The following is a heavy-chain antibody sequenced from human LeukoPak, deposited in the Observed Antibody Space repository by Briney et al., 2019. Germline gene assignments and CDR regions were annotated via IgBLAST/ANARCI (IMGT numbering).Heavy chain of an antibody. J-gene: IGHJ4*02. V-gene: IGHV1-2*02. CDR1: GYTFSGYY. Sequence: GASVRVSCKASGYTFSGYYIHWVRQAPGQGLEWMGWINLNSGGTNYAQKFQGRVTMTRDTSISAAYMELSRLGSDDTAVYYCARVAGGDWYYFDFWGQGTLVTVSS. CDR3: ARVAGGDWYYFDF. CDR2: INLNSGGT. D-gene: IGHD2-21*02.